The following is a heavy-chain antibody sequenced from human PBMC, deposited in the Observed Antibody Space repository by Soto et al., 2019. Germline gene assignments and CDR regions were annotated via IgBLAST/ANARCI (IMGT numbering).Heavy chain of an antibody. Sequence: SETLSLTCTVSGGSISSGGYYWSWIRQHPGKGLEWIGYIYYSGSTYYNPSLKSRVTISVDTSKNQFSLKLSSVTAADTAVYYCASVNSGYADFDYWGQGTLVTVSS. V-gene: IGHV4-31*03. CDR2: IYYSGST. J-gene: IGHJ4*02. CDR3: ASVNSGYADFDY. CDR1: GGSISSGGYY. D-gene: IGHD5-12*01.